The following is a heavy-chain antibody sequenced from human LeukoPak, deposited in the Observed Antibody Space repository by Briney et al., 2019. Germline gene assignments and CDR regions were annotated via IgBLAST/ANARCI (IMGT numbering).Heavy chain of an antibody. J-gene: IGHJ4*02. V-gene: IGHV3-33*08. Sequence: GGSLRLSCAASGFTFSSYWMNWVHQAPGEGLEWVAVIWYDGSNDDYADSVKGRFTISRDNAKNSLYLQMNSLRAEDTAVYYCARDPVKGFDYWGQGTLVTVSS. CDR3: ARDPVKGFDY. CDR1: GFTFSSYW. CDR2: IWYDGSND.